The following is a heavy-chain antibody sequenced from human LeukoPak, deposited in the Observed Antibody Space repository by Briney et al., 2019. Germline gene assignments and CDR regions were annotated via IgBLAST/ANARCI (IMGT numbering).Heavy chain of an antibody. CDR1: GGSFSGYY. D-gene: IGHD2-2*01. CDR2: IDHSGST. CDR3: ASWEVPAANDAFDI. V-gene: IGHV4-34*01. Sequence: SETLSLTCAVYGGSFSGYYWSWIRQPPGKGLEWIGEIDHSGSTNYNPSLKSRVTISVDTSKNQFSLKLSSVTAADTAVYYCASWEVPAANDAFDIWGQGTMVTVSS. J-gene: IGHJ3*02.